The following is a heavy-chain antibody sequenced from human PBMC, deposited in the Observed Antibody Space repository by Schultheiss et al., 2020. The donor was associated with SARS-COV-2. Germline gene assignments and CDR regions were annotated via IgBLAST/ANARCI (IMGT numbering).Heavy chain of an antibody. CDR2: IKQDGSEK. J-gene: IGHJ4*02. CDR3: ASSRGYSYGLGFDY. CDR1: GFTFSSYE. Sequence: GGSLRLSCAASGFTFSSYEMNWVRQAPGKGLEWVANIKQDGSEKYYVDSVKGRFTISRDNAKNSLYLQMNSLRAEDTALYYCASSRGYSYGLGFDYWGQGTLVTVSS. D-gene: IGHD5-18*01. V-gene: IGHV3-7*03.